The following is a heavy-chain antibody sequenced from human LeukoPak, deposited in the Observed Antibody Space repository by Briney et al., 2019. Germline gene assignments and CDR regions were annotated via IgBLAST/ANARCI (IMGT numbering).Heavy chain of an antibody. J-gene: IGHJ4*02. CDR1: GYSTISGYY. V-gene: IGHV4-38-2*02. CDR3: ARVACSSTSCYNPFDY. D-gene: IGHD2-2*02. Sequence: SETLSLTCTVSGYSTISGYYWGWIRQPPGKGLEWIGSIYHSGSTYYNPSLKSRVTISVDTSKNQFSLKLSSVTAADTAVYYCARVACSSTSCYNPFDYWGQGTLVTVSS. CDR2: IYHSGST.